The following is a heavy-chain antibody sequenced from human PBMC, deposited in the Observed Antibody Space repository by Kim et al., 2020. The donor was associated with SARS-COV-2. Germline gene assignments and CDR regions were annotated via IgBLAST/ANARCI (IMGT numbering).Heavy chain of an antibody. J-gene: IGHJ5*02. CDR2: IGTAGDT. V-gene: IGHV3-13*04. CDR3: ARGARNDVLLWFGEGWFDP. Sequence: GGSLRLSCAASGFTFSSYDMHWVRQATGKGLEWVSAIGTAGDTYYPGSVKGRFTISRENAKNSLYLQMNSLRAGDTAVYYCARGARNDVLLWFGEGWFDPWGRGTLVTVSS. CDR1: GFTFSSYD. D-gene: IGHD3-10*01.